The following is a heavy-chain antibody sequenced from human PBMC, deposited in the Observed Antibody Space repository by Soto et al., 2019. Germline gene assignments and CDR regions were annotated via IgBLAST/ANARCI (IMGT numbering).Heavy chain of an antibody. V-gene: IGHV4-39*01. CDR3: ARPIASRWAFEI. Sequence: LSLTCTVSGGSISSSSYYWGWIRQPPGKGLEWIGSIYYSGSTYYNPSLKSRVTISVDTSKNQFSLKLSSVTAADTAVYYCARPIASRWAFEIWGQGTVVTVSS. J-gene: IGHJ3*02. D-gene: IGHD2-21*01. CDR2: IYYSGST. CDR1: GGSISSSSYY.